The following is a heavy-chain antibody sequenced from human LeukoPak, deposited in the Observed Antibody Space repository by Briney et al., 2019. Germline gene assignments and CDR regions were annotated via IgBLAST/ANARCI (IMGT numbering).Heavy chain of an antibody. V-gene: IGHV4-34*01. CDR1: GGSFSGYY. D-gene: IGHD5/OR15-5a*01. CDR2: INHSGST. CDR3: ATGSVSYFDY. J-gene: IGHJ4*02. Sequence: PSETLSLTCAVYGGSFSGYYWSWIRQPPGKGLEWIGEINHSGSTNYNPSLKSRVTISVDTSKNQISLKVSSVTAADTAMYYCATGSVSYFDYWGQGTLVTVSS.